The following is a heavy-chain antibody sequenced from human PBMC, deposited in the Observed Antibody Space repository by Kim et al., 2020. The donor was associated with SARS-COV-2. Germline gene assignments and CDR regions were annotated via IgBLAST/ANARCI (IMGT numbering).Heavy chain of an antibody. D-gene: IGHD5-12*01. J-gene: IGHJ6*02. V-gene: IGHV1-2*02. CDR3: ARVDLRLPYYGMDV. Sequence: ASVKVSCKASGYTFTGYYMHWVRQAPGQGLEWMGWINPNSGGTNYAQKFQGRVTMTRDTSISTAYMELSRLRSDDTAVYYCARVDLRLPYYGMDVWGQGTTVTVSS. CDR2: INPNSGGT. CDR1: GYTFTGYY.